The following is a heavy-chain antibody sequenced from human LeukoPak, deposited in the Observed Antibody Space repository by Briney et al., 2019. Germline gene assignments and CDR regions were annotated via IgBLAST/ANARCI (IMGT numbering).Heavy chain of an antibody. CDR2: INTNTGNP. CDR3: ARVPDFDWLFPRGMDV. D-gene: IGHD3-9*01. CDR1: GYTFTSYA. V-gene: IGHV7-4-1*02. J-gene: IGHJ6*02. Sequence: ASVKVSCKASGYTFTSYAMNWVRQAPGQGLEWMGWINTNTGNPTYAQGFTGRFVFSLDTSVSTAYLQISSLKAEDTAVYYCARVPDFDWLFPRGMDVWGQGTTVTVSS.